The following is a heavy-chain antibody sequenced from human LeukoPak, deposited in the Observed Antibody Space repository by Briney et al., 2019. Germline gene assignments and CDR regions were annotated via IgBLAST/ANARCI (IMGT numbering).Heavy chain of an antibody. CDR1: GGSISSGDYY. CDR3: AREGLYCSSTSCSTGWFDP. Sequence: SETLSLTCTVSGGSISSGDYYWSWIRQPAGKGLEWIGRIYTSGSTNYNPSLKSRVTISVDTSKNQFSLKLSSVTAADTAVYYCAREGLYCSSTSCSTGWFDPWGQGTLVTVSS. V-gene: IGHV4-61*02. D-gene: IGHD2-2*01. J-gene: IGHJ5*02. CDR2: IYTSGST.